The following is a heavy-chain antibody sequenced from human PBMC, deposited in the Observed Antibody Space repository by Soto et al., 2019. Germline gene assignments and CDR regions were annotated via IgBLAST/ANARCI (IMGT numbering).Heavy chain of an antibody. V-gene: IGHV3-33*01. CDR2: IWYDGNNK. Sequence: QVQLVESGGGVVQPGGSLRLSCAASGFTFSTYGMHWVRQAPGKGPEWVSVIWYDGNNKYYADSVKGRFTISRDNSKNTVYLQMNSLRAGDTAVYYCARGGTGGSYVGGYWGQGTLVTVSS. CDR3: ARGGTGGSYVGGY. D-gene: IGHD1-26*01. CDR1: GFTFSTYG. J-gene: IGHJ4*02.